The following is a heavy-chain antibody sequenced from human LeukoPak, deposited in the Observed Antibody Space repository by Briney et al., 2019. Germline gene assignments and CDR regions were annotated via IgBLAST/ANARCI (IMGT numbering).Heavy chain of an antibody. V-gene: IGHV3-72*01. CDR2: TRNKANSYTT. Sequence: GGSLRLSCAASGFTVSSNYMSWVRQAPGKGLEWVGRTRNKANSYTTDYAASVKGRFTISRDDSKKSLYLQMNSLRAEDTAVYYCAKDRRDGYNRRPLDYWGQGTLVTVSS. J-gene: IGHJ4*02. CDR1: GFTVSSNY. CDR3: AKDRRDGYNRRPLDY. D-gene: IGHD5-24*01.